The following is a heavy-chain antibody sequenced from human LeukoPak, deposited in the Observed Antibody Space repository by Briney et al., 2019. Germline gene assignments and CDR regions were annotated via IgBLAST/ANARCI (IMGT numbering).Heavy chain of an antibody. D-gene: IGHD3-9*01. V-gene: IGHV1-3*01. Sequence: ASVKFSCKASGYTFTSYAMHWVRQAPGQRLEWIGWINAGNGNTKYSQRFQGRVTITRDTSASTAYMELSSLRSEDTAVYYCARGLYYDILTGSDYWGQGSLVTVSS. CDR2: INAGNGNT. CDR1: GYTFTSYA. CDR3: ARGLYYDILTGSDY. J-gene: IGHJ4*02.